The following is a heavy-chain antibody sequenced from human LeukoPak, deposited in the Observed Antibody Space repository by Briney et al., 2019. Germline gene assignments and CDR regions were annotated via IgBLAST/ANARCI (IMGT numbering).Heavy chain of an antibody. V-gene: IGHV4-39*07. J-gene: IGHJ5*02. Sequence: SETLSLTCTVSGGSISSSSYYWGWIRQPPGKGLEWIGSIYYSGSTYYNPSLKSRVTISVDTSKNQFSLKLSSVTAADTAVYYCARGLLWFGEQKIWFDPWGQGTLVTVSS. D-gene: IGHD3-10*01. CDR2: IYYSGST. CDR1: GGSISSSSYY. CDR3: ARGLLWFGEQKIWFDP.